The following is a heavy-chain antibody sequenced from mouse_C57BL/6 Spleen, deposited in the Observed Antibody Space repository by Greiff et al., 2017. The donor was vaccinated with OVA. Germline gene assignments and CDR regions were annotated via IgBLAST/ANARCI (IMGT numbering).Heavy chain of an antibody. CDR2: IDPSDSET. D-gene: IGHD1-1*01. Sequence: QVQLQQPGAELVRPGSSVKLSCKASGYTFTSYWMPWVKQRPIQGLEWIGNIDPSDSETHYNQKFKDKATLTVDKSSSTAYMQLSSLTSEDSAVYYCARGGGSSSYFDYWGQGTTLTVSS. CDR1: GYTFTSYW. J-gene: IGHJ2*01. V-gene: IGHV1-52*01. CDR3: ARGGGSSSYFDY.